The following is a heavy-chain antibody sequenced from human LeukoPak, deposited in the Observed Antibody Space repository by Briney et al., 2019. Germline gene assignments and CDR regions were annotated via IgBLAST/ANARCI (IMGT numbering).Heavy chain of an antibody. V-gene: IGHV3-30*18. J-gene: IGHJ4*02. Sequence: GRSLRLSCAASGFTFSSYGMHWVRQAPGKGLEWVAVISYDGSNKYYADSVKGRFTISRDNSKNTLYLQMNSLRAEDTAVYYCAKILSRSYQGDFDYWGQGTLVTVSS. CDR2: ISYDGSNK. CDR1: GFTFSSYG. D-gene: IGHD1-26*01. CDR3: AKILSRSYQGDFDY.